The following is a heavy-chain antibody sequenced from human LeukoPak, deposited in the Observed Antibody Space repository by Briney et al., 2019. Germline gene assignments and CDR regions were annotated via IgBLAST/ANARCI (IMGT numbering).Heavy chain of an antibody. CDR2: IYYTGST. CDR1: GGSVSSTEFY. V-gene: IGHV4-39*01. D-gene: IGHD3-9*01. Sequence: SETLSLTCTVSGGSVSSTEFYWGWIRQPPGKGLQWVGNIYYTGSTYYNPSLNSRVTMSVNTSQNQISLKMTSVTAADTAVYYCARLSKGRYFDYIFDYWGQGTLVTVSS. CDR3: ARLSKGRYFDYIFDY. J-gene: IGHJ4*02.